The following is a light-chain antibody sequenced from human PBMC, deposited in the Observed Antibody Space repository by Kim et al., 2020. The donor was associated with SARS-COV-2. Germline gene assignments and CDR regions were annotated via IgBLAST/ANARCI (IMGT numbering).Light chain of an antibody. CDR3: QQYVSSPIT. CDR1: QSVSSSY. J-gene: IGKJ5*01. V-gene: IGKV3-20*01. CDR2: GAS. Sequence: EIVLTQSPGPLSLSPGERATLSCRASQSVSSSYLAWYHQKPGQAPRLLIYGASSRATGIPDRFSGSGSGTDFTLPISRLEPEDFAVYYCQQYVSSPITFAQGPRLETK.